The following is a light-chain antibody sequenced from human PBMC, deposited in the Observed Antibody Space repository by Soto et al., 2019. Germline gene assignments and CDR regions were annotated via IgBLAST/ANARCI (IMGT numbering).Light chain of an antibody. J-gene: IGKJ2*01. CDR3: QQYYNWPPEYT. Sequence: EIVMTQSPATLSVSPGERATLSCRASQSVSRNLAWYQQKPAQAPRLLIYGASARATGIPARFSGSGSGTEFTLIISSLQSEDFAVYYCQQYYNWPPEYTFGQGTKLEIK. CDR1: QSVSRN. V-gene: IGKV3-15*01. CDR2: GAS.